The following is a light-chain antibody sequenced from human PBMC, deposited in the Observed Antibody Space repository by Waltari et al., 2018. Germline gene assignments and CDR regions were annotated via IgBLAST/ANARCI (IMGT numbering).Light chain of an antibody. CDR1: STPTGSNS. CDR2: RNK. Sequence: QSLLTQPPSASETPGQGVPTYCSGSSTPTGSNSVSWYQPLPATAPKLLIYRNKQRPSGVPDRFSGSKSGTSASLAISGLQSEDEADYHCAAWDDSLSGYVFGTGTKVTV. J-gene: IGLJ1*01. V-gene: IGLV1-47*01. CDR3: AAWDDSLSGYV.